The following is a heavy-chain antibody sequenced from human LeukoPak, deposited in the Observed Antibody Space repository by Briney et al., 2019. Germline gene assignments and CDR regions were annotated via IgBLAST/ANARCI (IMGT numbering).Heavy chain of an antibody. CDR2: MSGSGSST. Sequence: GGSLRLSCAASGFTFINYDMSWVRQAPGKGLEWVSAMSGSGSSTYYADSVKGRFTISRDNARNSLFLQMNGLKAEDTAVYYCVTESGWLFDYWGQGTLVTVSS. J-gene: IGHJ4*02. D-gene: IGHD5-12*01. CDR1: GFTFINYD. CDR3: VTESGWLFDY. V-gene: IGHV3-23*01.